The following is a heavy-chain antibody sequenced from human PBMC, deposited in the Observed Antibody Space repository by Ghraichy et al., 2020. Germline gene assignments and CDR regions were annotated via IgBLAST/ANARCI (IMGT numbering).Heavy chain of an antibody. D-gene: IGHD4-17*01. CDR3: ARVVYGDYADFDY. V-gene: IGHV3-21*01. CDR1: GFTFSSYS. CDR2: ISSSSSYI. Sequence: GGSLRLSCAASGFTFSSYSMNWVRQAPGKGLEWVSSISSSSSYIYYADSVKGRFTISRDNAKNSLYLQMNSLRAEDTAVYYCARVVYGDYADFDYWGQGTLVTVSS. J-gene: IGHJ4*02.